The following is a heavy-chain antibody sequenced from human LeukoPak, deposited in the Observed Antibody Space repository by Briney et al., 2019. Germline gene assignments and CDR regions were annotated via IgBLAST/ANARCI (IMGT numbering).Heavy chain of an antibody. CDR3: ARESYLAAMSDY. J-gene: IGHJ4*02. V-gene: IGHV3-74*01. CDR2: INSDGSST. CDR1: GFTLSSYW. D-gene: IGHD2-2*01. Sequence: GGSLRLSCAVPGFTLSSYWMHWVRQAPGKGLVWVSRINSDGSSTTYADSVKGRFTISRDNAKNTLYLQMNSLRAEDTAVYYCARESYLAAMSDYWGQGTLVIVSS.